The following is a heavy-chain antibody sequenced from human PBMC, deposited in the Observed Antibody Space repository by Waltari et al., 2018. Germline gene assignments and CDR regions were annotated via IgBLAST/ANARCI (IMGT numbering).Heavy chain of an antibody. J-gene: IGHJ5*02. V-gene: IGHV3-21*01. CDR2: ISSSSSYI. D-gene: IGHD6-6*01. Sequence: EVQLVESGGGLVKPGGSLRLSCAASGFTFSSYSMNWVRQAPGKGLEWVSSISSSSSYIYYADSVKGRFTISRDNAKNSLYLQMNSLRAEDTAVYYCARRAIAARGGNWFDPWGQGTLVTVSS. CDR1: GFTFSSYS. CDR3: ARRAIAARGGNWFDP.